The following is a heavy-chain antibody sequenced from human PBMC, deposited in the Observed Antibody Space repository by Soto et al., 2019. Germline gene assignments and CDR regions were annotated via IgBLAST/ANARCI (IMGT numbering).Heavy chain of an antibody. D-gene: IGHD2-15*01. J-gene: IGHJ3*01. CDR3: ARQQYTVVTAFDV. CDR1: GGSITPYY. CDR2: VSYNGNT. V-gene: IGHV4-59*07. Sequence: QVQLKESGPGLVKPADTLSLKCTVSGGSITPYYWSWIRQTPGGGLEWIGYVSYNGNTNYNPSLKSRVSISADTSKNEFSLKLTSLTAADAAIYFCARQQYTVVTAFDVSGQGTMVAVSS.